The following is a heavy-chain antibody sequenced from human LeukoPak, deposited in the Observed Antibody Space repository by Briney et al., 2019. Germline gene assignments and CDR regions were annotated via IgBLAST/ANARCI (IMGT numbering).Heavy chain of an antibody. CDR3: AKDSDPHSGYDPIDY. D-gene: IGHD5-12*01. V-gene: IGHV3-33*06. CDR2: IWYDGSKK. J-gene: IGHJ4*02. CDR1: GFTFSSYG. Sequence: GRSLRLSCAASGFTFSSYGMHWVRQAPGKGLEWVAVIWYDGSKKYYADSVKGRFTISRDNSKNTLYLQMNSLRAEDTAVYYCAKDSDPHSGYDPIDYWGQGTLVTVSS.